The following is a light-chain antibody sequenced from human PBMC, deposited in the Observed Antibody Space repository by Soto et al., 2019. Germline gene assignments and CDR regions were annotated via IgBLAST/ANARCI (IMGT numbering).Light chain of an antibody. J-gene: IGKJ5*01. CDR3: QQYHKWPPIT. CDR1: QSVSSSY. CDR2: GAS. V-gene: IGKV3-20*01. Sequence: EIVVTQSPGTXSLSXGXXXXXXCXXIQSVSSSYLAWYQQKPGQAPRLLIYGASSRATGIPDRFSGSGSGTDFTLTISRLEPEDIAVYYCQQYHKWPPITFGQGTRLEIK.